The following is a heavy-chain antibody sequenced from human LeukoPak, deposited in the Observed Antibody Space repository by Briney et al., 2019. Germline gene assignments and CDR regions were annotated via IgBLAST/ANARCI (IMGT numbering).Heavy chain of an antibody. J-gene: IGHJ6*03. D-gene: IGHD1-14*01. CDR1: GGSFSGYY. Sequence: SETLSLTCAVYGGSFSGYYWSWIRQPPGKVLEWIGEINHSGSTNYNPSLKSRVTISVDTSKNQFSLKLSSVTAADTAVYYCAGTYKYYYYYHMDVWGKGTTVTISS. V-gene: IGHV4-34*01. CDR2: INHSGST. CDR3: AGTYKYYYYYHMDV.